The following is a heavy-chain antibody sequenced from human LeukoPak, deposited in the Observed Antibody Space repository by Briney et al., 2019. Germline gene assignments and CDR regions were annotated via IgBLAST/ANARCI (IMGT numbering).Heavy chain of an antibody. V-gene: IGHV4-34*01. D-gene: IGHD3-3*01. J-gene: IGHJ4*02. Sequence: PSETLSLTCAVYGGSFSGYYWSWIRQPPGKGLEWIGEINHSGSTNYNPSLKSRVTISVDTSKNQFSLKLSSVTAADTAVYYCARVQNDFWSGYLDYWGQGTLVTVSS. CDR1: GGSFSGYY. CDR2: INHSGST. CDR3: ARVQNDFWSGYLDY.